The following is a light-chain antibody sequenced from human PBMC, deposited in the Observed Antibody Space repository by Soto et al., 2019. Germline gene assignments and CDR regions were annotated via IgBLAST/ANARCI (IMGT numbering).Light chain of an antibody. CDR2: GAS. V-gene: IGKV3-20*01. Sequence: EIVLTQSPGTLSLSPGERASLSCRARQTVSSRYLTWYQQKPGQAPRLLIYGASSRATGIPDRFSGSGSGTDFTLTISSLQSEDFALYYCQQYTVWPFTFGGGTRVEIK. J-gene: IGKJ4*01. CDR1: QTVSSRY. CDR3: QQYTVWPFT.